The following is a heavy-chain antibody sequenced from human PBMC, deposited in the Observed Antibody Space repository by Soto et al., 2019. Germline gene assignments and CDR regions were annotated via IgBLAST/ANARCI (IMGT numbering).Heavy chain of an antibody. V-gene: IGHV1-3*01. J-gene: IGHJ3*02. CDR1: GYTFTSYA. CDR2: INAGNGNT. CDR3: ARGASLVRGVILDAFDI. Sequence: QVQLVQSGAEVKKPGASVKVSCKASGYTFTSYAMHWVRQAPGQRLEWMGWINAGNGNTKYSQKFQGRVTITRDTSARKAYMELRSVSSEDTAVYYCARGASLVRGVILDAFDIWGQGTMVTVSS. D-gene: IGHD3-10*01.